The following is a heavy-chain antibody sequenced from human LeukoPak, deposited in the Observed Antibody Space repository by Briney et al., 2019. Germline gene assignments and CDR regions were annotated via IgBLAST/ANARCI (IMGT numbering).Heavy chain of an antibody. V-gene: IGHV1-8*01. CDR3: ARGSYYDFWSGYYSYYYYMDV. CDR2: MNPNSGNT. CDR1: GYTLTSYD. Sequence: GASVKVSRKASGYTLTSYDINGVRQATGQGLEWMGWMNPNSGNTGYAQKFQGRVTMPRNTYISTAYMELSSLRSEDTAVYYCARGSYYDFWSGYYSYYYYMDVWGKGTTITVS. D-gene: IGHD3-3*01. J-gene: IGHJ6*03.